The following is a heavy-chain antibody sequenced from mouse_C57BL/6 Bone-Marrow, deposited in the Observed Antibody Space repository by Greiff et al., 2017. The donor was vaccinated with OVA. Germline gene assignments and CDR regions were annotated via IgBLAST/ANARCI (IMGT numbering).Heavy chain of an antibody. J-gene: IGHJ3*01. D-gene: IGHD4-1*01. CDR1: GYTFTSYW. Sequence: QVQLQQPGAELVMPGASVKLSCKASGYTFTSYWMHWVKQRPGQGLEWIGEIDPSDSYTNYYQKFKGKSTLTVDKSSSTAHMQLSSLTSEDSAVYYCARFRAGSPFAYWGQGTLVTVSA. V-gene: IGHV1-69*01. CDR3: ARFRAGSPFAY. CDR2: IDPSDSYT.